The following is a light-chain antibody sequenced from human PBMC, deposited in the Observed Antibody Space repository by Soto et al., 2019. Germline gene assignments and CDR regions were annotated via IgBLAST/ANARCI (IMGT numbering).Light chain of an antibody. J-gene: IGLJ3*02. V-gene: IGLV2-8*01. CDR2: EVT. Sequence: QSALTQPPSASGSPGQSVTLSCTGTNSDVGGYNYVSWYHQYPGKAPKLRLYEVTKRPSGVPDRFSGTKYGDTADLTVSGLQAEDEADYYCNSLAGSAPGVFGGGTKLTVL. CDR1: NSDVGGYNY. CDR3: NSLAGSAPGV.